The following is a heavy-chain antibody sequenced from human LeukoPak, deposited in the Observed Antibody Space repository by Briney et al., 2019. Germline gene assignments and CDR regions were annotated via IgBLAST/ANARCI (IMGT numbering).Heavy chain of an antibody. CDR3: AKVNIDSSSWYPGYFQH. CDR1: GFTFSSYG. Sequence: GGSLRLSCAASGFTFSSYGMHWVRQAPGKGLEWVSFIPYDETNKYYADSVKGRFTISRDNSKNTLFLRMNGLRVEDTAVYYCAKVNIDSSSWYPGYFQHWGQGTLVTVSS. D-gene: IGHD6-13*01. V-gene: IGHV3-30*02. CDR2: IPYDETNK. J-gene: IGHJ1*01.